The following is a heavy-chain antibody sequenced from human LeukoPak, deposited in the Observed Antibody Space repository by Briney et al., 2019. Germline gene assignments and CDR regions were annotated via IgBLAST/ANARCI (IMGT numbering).Heavy chain of an antibody. CDR3: ARGIVVLSGAAPFDF. CDR1: GDSVSDNSHS. Sequence: SETLSLTCTVSGDSVSDNSHSWGWIRQAPGKGLEWVGSIYFAGSPFFRPSHKSRLTLSLDTAKNQFSMSLSSVTAADTAFYYCARGIVVLSGAAPFDFWGQGALVTVSS. J-gene: IGHJ4*02. V-gene: IGHV4-39*07. D-gene: IGHD4/OR15-4a*01. CDR2: IYFAGSP.